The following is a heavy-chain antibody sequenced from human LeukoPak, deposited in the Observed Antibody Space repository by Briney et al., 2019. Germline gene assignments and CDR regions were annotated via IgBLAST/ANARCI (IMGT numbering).Heavy chain of an antibody. CDR1: GGSISSSNW. CDR2: ISSSGST. J-gene: IGHJ3*02. Sequence: SETLSLTCAVSGGSISSSNWWSWVRQPAGKGLEWIGRISSSGSTNYNPSLKSRVTISVDTSKNQFSLKLSSVTAADTAVYFCARGPYSYDSSGAFDIWGQGTMVTVSS. CDR3: ARGPYSYDSSGAFDI. D-gene: IGHD3-22*01. V-gene: IGHV4-4*02.